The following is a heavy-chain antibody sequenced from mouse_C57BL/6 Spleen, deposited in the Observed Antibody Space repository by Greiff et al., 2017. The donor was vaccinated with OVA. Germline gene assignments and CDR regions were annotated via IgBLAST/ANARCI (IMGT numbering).Heavy chain of an antibody. Sequence: EVKLQQSGAELVKPGASVKLSCTASGFNIKDYYMHWVKQRTEQGLEWIGRIDPEDGETKYAPKFQGKATITADTSSNTAYLQLSSLTSEDTAVYYCARSDYGYALWCAYWGQGTLVTVSA. CDR2: IDPEDGET. CDR1: GFNIKDYY. J-gene: IGHJ3*01. D-gene: IGHD2-2*01. V-gene: IGHV14-2*01. CDR3: ARSDYGYALWCAY.